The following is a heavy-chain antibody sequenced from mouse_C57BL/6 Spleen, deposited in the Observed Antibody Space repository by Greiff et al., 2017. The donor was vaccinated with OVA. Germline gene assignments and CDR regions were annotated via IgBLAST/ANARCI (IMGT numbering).Heavy chain of an antibody. CDR3: ARGKDYFDY. D-gene: IGHD1-3*01. Sequence: QVQLQQSGAELVRPGTSVKVSCKASGYAFTNYLIEWVKQRPGQGLEWIGVINPGSGGTNYNEKFKGKATLTADKSSSTAYMQLSSLTSEDSAVYFCARGKDYFDYWGQGTTITVSS. V-gene: IGHV1-54*01. J-gene: IGHJ2*01. CDR2: INPGSGGT. CDR1: GYAFTNYL.